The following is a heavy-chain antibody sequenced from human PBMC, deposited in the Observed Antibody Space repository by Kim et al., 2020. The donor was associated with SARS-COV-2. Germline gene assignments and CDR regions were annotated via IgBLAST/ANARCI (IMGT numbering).Heavy chain of an antibody. D-gene: IGHD3-3*01. CDR1: GYIFTSYP. CDR2: ISAYNGNT. CDR3: ARGPTILGVATTIDY. V-gene: IGHV1-18*04. J-gene: IGHJ4*02. Sequence: ASVKVSCKASGYIFTSYPSSWVRQAPGQGLEWMEWISAYNGNTNYAQSLQGRVTMTTDTSTSTAYMELRSLRSDDTAVYYCARGPTILGVATTIDYWGQGTPVTISS.